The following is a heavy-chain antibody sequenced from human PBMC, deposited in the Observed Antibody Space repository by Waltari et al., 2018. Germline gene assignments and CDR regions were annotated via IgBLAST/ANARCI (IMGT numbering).Heavy chain of an antibody. CDR3: ARSRYCSGGSCYSPIDY. CDR1: GGSISSGGYY. V-gene: IGHV4-31*03. D-gene: IGHD2-15*01. J-gene: IGHJ4*02. Sequence: QVQLQESGPGLLKPSQTLSLTCTVSGGSISSGGYYWSWIRQHPGKGLEWIGYIYHSGSTYYNPSLKSRVTISVDRSKNQFSLKLSSVTAADTAVYYCARSRYCSGGSCYSPIDYWGQGTLVTVSS. CDR2: IYHSGST.